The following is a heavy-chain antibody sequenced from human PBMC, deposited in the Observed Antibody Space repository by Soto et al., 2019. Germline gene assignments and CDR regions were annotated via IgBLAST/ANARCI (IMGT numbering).Heavy chain of an antibody. CDR3: VRYKDSRGSAIDT. J-gene: IGHJ1*01. V-gene: IGHV4-34*01. Sequence: SETLSLTCAVDGGSFSGYYWSWIRQPPGKGLEWIGEINHSGSTNYNPSLKSRVTISVDTSKNQFSLKLASVTAADTAVYYCVRYKDSRGSAIDTWGQGAPVPVSS. D-gene: IGHD6-19*01. CDR1: GGSFSGYY. CDR2: INHSGST.